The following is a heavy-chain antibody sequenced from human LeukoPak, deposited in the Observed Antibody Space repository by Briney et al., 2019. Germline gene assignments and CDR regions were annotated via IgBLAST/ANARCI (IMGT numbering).Heavy chain of an antibody. CDR2: ISYDGTNK. Sequence: GGSLRLSCAASGFTFSNSAMHWVRQAPGKGLKWVAVISYDGTNKCYADSVKGRFTISRDNSKNTLYLQMNSLRAEDTAVYYCARDEERITMVRGVINPNYYYYYAMDVWGQGTTVTVSS. J-gene: IGHJ6*02. D-gene: IGHD3-10*01. CDR3: ARDEERITMVRGVINPNYYYYYAMDV. V-gene: IGHV3-30-3*01. CDR1: GFTFSNSA.